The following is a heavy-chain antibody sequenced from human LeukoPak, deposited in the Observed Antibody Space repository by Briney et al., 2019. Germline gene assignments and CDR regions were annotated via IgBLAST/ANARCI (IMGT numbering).Heavy chain of an antibody. J-gene: IGHJ4*02. Sequence: EGSLRLSCAVSGFRFDNYAMSWVRQAPGKGLDWVSTISATGDSTYYADSVKGRFTVSRDNSKNTVYLQLNSLSAEDTAVYYCYGEGYWGQGTLVTVSS. CDR3: YGEGY. CDR1: GFRFDNYA. CDR2: ISATGDST. V-gene: IGHV3-23*01. D-gene: IGHD4/OR15-4a*01.